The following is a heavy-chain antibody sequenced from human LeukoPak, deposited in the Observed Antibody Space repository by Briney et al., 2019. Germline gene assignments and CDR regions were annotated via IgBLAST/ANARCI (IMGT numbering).Heavy chain of an antibody. CDR2: ISSSGSTI. Sequence: GGSLRLSCAASGFTFSSYAMSWIRQAPGKGLEWVSYISSSGSTIYYADSVKGRFTISRDNAKNSLYLQMNSLRAEDTAVYYCASSADYGDFHLDYWGQGTLVTVSS. CDR3: ASSADYGDFHLDY. V-gene: IGHV3-11*01. D-gene: IGHD4-17*01. CDR1: GFTFSSYA. J-gene: IGHJ4*02.